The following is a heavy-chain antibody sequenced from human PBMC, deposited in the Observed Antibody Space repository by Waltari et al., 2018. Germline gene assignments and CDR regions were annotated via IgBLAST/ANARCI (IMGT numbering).Heavy chain of an antibody. CDR2: IHYSGST. J-gene: IGHJ5*02. CDR1: GGSLSGYF. D-gene: IGHD1-1*01. V-gene: IGHV4-34*02. CDR3: ARGIDAYKGGNT. Sequence: QVQIQQWGAGLLKPSEPLSLTCAVYGGSLSGYFWTWIRQPPGKGLEWMGEIHYSGSTYYKPSLKSRVTISVDMSKNQFSLTVTSVTAAETAVYYCARGIDAYKGGNTWGQGNLVTVSS.